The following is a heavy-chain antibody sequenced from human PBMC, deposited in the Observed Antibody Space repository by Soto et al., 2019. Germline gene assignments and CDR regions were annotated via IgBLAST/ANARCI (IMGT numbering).Heavy chain of an antibody. D-gene: IGHD3-9*01. V-gene: IGHV3-23*01. CDR1: GFSFSYYS. CDR3: AKHLADYESGYFRWLDA. J-gene: IGHJ5*02. CDR2: ISGSGANT. Sequence: HPGGSLRLSCAASGFSFSYYSMSWVRQAPGKGLEWVSSISGSGANTYYADSVKGRFSISRDNSKNTLYLQLNSLRAEDTAEYYCAKHLADYESGYFRWLDAWGQGTLVTVSS.